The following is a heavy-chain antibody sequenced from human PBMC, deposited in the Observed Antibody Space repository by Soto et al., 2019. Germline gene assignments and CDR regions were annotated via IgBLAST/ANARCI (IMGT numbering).Heavy chain of an antibody. V-gene: IGHV3-33*01. Sequence: GGSLRLSCAASRLTFSFYDMHWVRQAPGKGLEWVALTWSDGSRQFYADYVKGRFTISRDNSRSTLHLQMNSLRPEDTAVYYCVGEPKGGAYDMDVWGQGTTVTVSS. J-gene: IGHJ6*02. CDR1: RLTFSFYD. D-gene: IGHD3-16*01. CDR2: TWSDGSRQ. CDR3: VGEPKGGAYDMDV.